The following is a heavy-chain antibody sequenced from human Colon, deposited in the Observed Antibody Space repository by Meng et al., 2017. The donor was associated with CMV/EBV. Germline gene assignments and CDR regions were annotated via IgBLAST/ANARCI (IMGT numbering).Heavy chain of an antibody. V-gene: IGHV1-8*03. Sequence: ASVKVSCKASGYIITDYDINWMRQATGQGPEWMGWMNPNSGNTGYVQRFQGRVTITRNTSISTVYMELSNLRSEDTAMYYCARGGSGPYNYYYYGMDVWGQGTTVTVSS. CDR1: GYIITDYD. D-gene: IGHD3-3*01. CDR2: MNPNSGNT. CDR3: ARGGSGPYNYYYYGMDV. J-gene: IGHJ6*02.